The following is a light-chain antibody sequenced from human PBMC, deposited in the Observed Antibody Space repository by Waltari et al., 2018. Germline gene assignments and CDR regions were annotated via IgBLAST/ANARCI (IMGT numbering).Light chain of an antibody. CDR3: CSYAGASTSLYV. J-gene: IGLJ1*01. Sequence: QSALTQSASVSGSPGQSITISCTGTSSDVGGYNPVPWYQRHPGNAPKLMIYEVTRRPSGVSNRFSGSKSGNTASLTISGLQSEDEADYYCCSYAGASTSLYVFGTGTKVTVL. CDR1: SSDVGGYNP. CDR2: EVT. V-gene: IGLV2-23*02.